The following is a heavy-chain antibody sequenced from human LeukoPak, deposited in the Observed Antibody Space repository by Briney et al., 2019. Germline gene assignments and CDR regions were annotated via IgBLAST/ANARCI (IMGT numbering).Heavy chain of an antibody. D-gene: IGHD3-22*01. Sequence: PGGSLRLSCAASGFTFSSYGMHWVRQAPGKGLEWVAFIRYDGSNKYYADSVKGRFTISRDNSKNTLYLQMNSLRAEDTAVYYCAKGTYYYDSSGYLDYWGQGTLVTVSS. CDR1: GFTFSSYG. CDR2: IRYDGSNK. J-gene: IGHJ4*02. V-gene: IGHV3-30*02. CDR3: AKGTYYYDSSGYLDY.